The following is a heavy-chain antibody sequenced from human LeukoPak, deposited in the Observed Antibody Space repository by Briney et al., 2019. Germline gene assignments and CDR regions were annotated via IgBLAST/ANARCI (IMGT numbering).Heavy chain of an antibody. CDR3: ATISDITMIVGRNYYGMDV. CDR1: GYTFTGYY. J-gene: IGHJ6*02. CDR2: FDPEDGET. V-gene: IGHV1-24*01. Sequence: GASVKVSCKASGYTFTGYYMHWVRQAPGKGLEWMGGFDPEDGETIYAQKFQGRVTMTEDTSTDTAYMELSSLRSEDTAVYYCATISDITMIVGRNYYGMDVWGQGTTVTVSS. D-gene: IGHD3-22*01.